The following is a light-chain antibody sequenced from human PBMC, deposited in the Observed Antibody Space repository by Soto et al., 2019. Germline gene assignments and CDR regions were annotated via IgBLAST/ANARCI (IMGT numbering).Light chain of an antibody. CDR2: AAS. J-gene: IGKJ1*01. CDR1: QSISSY. V-gene: IGKV1-39*01. Sequence: DIQMTQSPSSLSASVGDRVTITCRASQSISSYLNWYQQKPGKAPKLLIYAASSLQSGVPSRFSGSGSGTDFPLTISSLQPEDVATYYCQPSYSTPKTFGQGTKVEIK. CDR3: QPSYSTPKT.